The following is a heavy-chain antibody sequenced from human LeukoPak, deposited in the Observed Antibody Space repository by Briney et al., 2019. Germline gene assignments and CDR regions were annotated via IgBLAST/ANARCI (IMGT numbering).Heavy chain of an antibody. D-gene: IGHD3-22*01. CDR2: IYSGGST. V-gene: IGHV3-66*01. Sequence: QTGGSLRLSCAASGFTVSSNYMSWVRQAPGKGLEWVSVIYSGGSTYYADSVKGRFTISRDNSKNTLYLQMNSLRAEDTAVYYCARESYYYDSSGYYRRFDYWGQGTLVTVSS. J-gene: IGHJ4*02. CDR3: ARESYYYDSSGYYRRFDY. CDR1: GFTVSSNY.